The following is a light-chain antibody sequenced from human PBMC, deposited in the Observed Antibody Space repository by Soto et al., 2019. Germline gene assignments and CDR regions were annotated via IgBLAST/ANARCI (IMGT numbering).Light chain of an antibody. V-gene: IGKV3-20*01. CDR1: QRLSSNY. Sequence: EILLTQSPGTLPFSPGERATLSFSVSQRLSSNYLAWFQQKPGQAPRLLIYGASSRATGIPDRFSGSGSGTDFTLTIPRLEPEDFAVYYCLQYGSSVWTFGQGTKVDIK. J-gene: IGKJ1*01. CDR3: LQYGSSVWT. CDR2: GAS.